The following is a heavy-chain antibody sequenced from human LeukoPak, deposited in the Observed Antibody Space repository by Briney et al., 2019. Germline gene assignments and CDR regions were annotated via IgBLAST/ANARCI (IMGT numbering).Heavy chain of an antibody. CDR2: FDPEDGET. CDR1: GYTLTELS. J-gene: IGHJ3*02. CDR3: ATVGYYDSSGSDLISHAFDI. V-gene: IGHV1-24*01. Sequence: ASVKVSCKVSGYTLTELSMHWVRQAPGKGLEWMGGFDPEDGETIYAQKFQGRVTMTEDTSTDTAYMELSSLRSEDTAVYYCATVGYYDSSGSDLISHAFDIWGQGTTVTVSS. D-gene: IGHD3-22*01.